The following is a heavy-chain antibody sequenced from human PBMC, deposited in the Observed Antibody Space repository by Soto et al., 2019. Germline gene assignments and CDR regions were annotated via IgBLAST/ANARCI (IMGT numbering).Heavy chain of an antibody. CDR2: IYHSGST. V-gene: IGHV4-30-2*01. J-gene: IGHJ6*02. CDR3: ARVPVV. Sequence: SETLSLTCAVSGGSISSGGYSWSWMRQPPGKGLEWIGYIYHSGSTYYNPSLKSRVTISVDRSKNQFSLKLSSVTAADTAVYYCARVPVVWGQGTTVTVSS. CDR1: GGSISSGGYS.